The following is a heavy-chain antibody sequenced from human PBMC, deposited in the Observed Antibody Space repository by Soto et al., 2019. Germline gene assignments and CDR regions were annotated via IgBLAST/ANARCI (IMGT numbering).Heavy chain of an antibody. CDR2: IKSKTDGGTT. CDR1: GFTFSNAW. J-gene: IGHJ4*02. CDR3: TSLLDYDILTGYYSLFDY. Sequence: EVQLVESGGGLVKPGGSLRLSCAASGFTFSNAWMNWVRQAPGKGLEWVCRIKSKTDGGTTDYAAPVKGRFTISRDDSKNTLSLQMNSLKTEDTAVYYCTSLLDYDILTGYYSLFDYWGQGTLVTVSS. D-gene: IGHD3-9*01. V-gene: IGHV3-15*07.